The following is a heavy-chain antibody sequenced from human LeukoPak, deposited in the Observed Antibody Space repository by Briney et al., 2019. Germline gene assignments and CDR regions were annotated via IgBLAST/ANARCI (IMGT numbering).Heavy chain of an antibody. D-gene: IGHD6-13*01. CDR1: GGSFSGYY. Sequence: NPSETLSLTCAVYGGSFSGYYWSWIRQPPGKGLEWIGEINHSGSTNYNPSLKSRVTISVDTSKNQFSLKLSSVTAADTAVYYCARLTPHHSSSWLPTKPYFDYWGQGTLVTVSS. J-gene: IGHJ4*02. CDR2: INHSGST. V-gene: IGHV4-34*01. CDR3: ARLTPHHSSSWLPTKPYFDY.